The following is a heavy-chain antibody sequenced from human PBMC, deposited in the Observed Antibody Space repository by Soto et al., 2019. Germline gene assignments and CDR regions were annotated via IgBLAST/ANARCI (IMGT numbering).Heavy chain of an antibody. V-gene: IGHV4-59*01. Sequence: PSETLSLTCTVSGGSISSYYWSWIRQPPGKGLEWIGYFYYSGSTNYNPSLKSRVTISVDTSKNQFSLKLSSVTAADTAVYYCARVRPPRPHCSGGSCYIIGYYFDYWGQGTLVTVSS. CDR2: FYYSGST. D-gene: IGHD2-15*01. J-gene: IGHJ4*02. CDR1: GGSISSYY. CDR3: ARVRPPRPHCSGGSCYIIGYYFDY.